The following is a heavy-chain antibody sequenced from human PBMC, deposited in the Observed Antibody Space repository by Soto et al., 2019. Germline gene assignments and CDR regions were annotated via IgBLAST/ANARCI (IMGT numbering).Heavy chain of an antibody. CDR2: ISYDGSNK. J-gene: IGHJ6*02. V-gene: IGHV3-30-3*01. Sequence: GGSLRLSCAASGFTFSSYAMHWVRQAPGKGLEWVAVISYDGSNKYYADSVKGRFTISRDNSKNTLYLQMNSLRAEDTAVYYCANGLVTVRAVIITGSHYFYGMDVWGQGTTVTVSS. CDR1: GFTFSSYA. CDR3: ANGLVTVRAVIITGSHYFYGMDV. D-gene: IGHD3-10*01.